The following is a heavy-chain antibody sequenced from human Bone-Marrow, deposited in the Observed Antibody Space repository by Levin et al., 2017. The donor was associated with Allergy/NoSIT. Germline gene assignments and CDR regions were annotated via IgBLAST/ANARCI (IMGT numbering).Heavy chain of an antibody. CDR1: GFTFSNYA. V-gene: IGHV3-23*01. CDR3: AKEEMATTSGITWRWFDP. Sequence: PGESLKISCAASGFTFSNYAMSWVRQAPGKGLEWVSAISDSGGNTYYTDSVKGRFTISRDNSKNTLFLQMNSLRAEDTAVYYCAKEEMATTSGITWRWFDPWGQGTLVTVSS. J-gene: IGHJ5*02. CDR2: ISDSGGNT. D-gene: IGHD5-24*01.